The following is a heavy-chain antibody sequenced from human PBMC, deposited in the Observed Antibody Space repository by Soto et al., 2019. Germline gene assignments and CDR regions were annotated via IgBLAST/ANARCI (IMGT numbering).Heavy chain of an antibody. J-gene: IGHJ3*02. CDR1: GYTFTSYA. CDR2: INAGNGNT. V-gene: IGHV1-3*01. D-gene: IGHD2-8*01. CDR3: ARAARYCTNGVCYAFDI. Sequence: ASVKVSCKASGYTFTSYAMHWVRQAPGQRLEWMGWINAGNGNTKYSQKFQGRVTITRDTSASTAYMELSSLRSEDTAVYYCARAARYCTNGVCYAFDIWGQGTMVTVSS.